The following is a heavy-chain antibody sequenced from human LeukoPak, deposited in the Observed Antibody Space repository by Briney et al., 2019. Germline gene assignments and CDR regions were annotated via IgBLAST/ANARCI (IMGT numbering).Heavy chain of an antibody. Sequence: GVSVRLLCAASVFTFSSYWMIWVRQAPGQAREWVANKKHGGTEKYYVDSVKGLFNLSRDNAKNSLYLQMNSLSAEDTAVYYCARETRWELLHYWRQGALLTVSS. CDR1: VFTFSSYW. CDR2: KKHGGTEK. V-gene: IGHV3-7*04. CDR3: ARETRWELLHY. J-gene: IGHJ4*02. D-gene: IGHD4-23*01.